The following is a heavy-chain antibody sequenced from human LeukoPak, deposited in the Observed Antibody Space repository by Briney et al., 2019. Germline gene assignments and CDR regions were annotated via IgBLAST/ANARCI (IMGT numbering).Heavy chain of an antibody. CDR3: AKDRSIGTYYTFDH. V-gene: IGHV3-23*01. CDR1: GFTFTDYA. Sequence: AGGSLRLSCAASGFTFTDYAMTWVRQAPGKGLEWVSSISASGVMTYYADSVRGRFTVSRGNSKNSLYLQVNSLTAADTAVYYCAKDRSIGTYYTFDHWGQGTLVTVSS. CDR2: ISASGVMT. D-gene: IGHD1-26*01. J-gene: IGHJ4*02.